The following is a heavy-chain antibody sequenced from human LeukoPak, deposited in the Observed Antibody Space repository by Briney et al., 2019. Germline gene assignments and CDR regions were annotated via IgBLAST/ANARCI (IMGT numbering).Heavy chain of an antibody. V-gene: IGHV4-30-2*01. Sequence: PSQTLSLTCAVSGGSISSGGYSWSWIRQPPGKGLEWIGYIYHSGSTYYNPSLKSRVTISVDRSKNQFSLKLSSVTAADTAVYYCARGSDFWSGRAFDIWGQGTMVTVSS. CDR2: IYHSGST. D-gene: IGHD3-3*01. CDR1: GGSISSGGYS. CDR3: ARGSDFWSGRAFDI. J-gene: IGHJ3*02.